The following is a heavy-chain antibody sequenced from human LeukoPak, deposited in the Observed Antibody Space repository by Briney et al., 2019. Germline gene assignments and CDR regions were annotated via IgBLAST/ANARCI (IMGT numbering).Heavy chain of an antibody. V-gene: IGHV1-8*01. D-gene: IGHD3-10*01. CDR2: MNPNSGNT. J-gene: IGHJ4*02. CDR1: GYTFTSYD. Sequence: GASVKVSCKASGYTFTSYDINWVRQATGQGLEWMGWMNPNSGNTGYAQKFQGRVTMTRNTSIGTAYMELSSLRSEDTAVYYCARARRIYGSGSFYYFDYWGQGTLVTVSS. CDR3: ARARRIYGSGSFYYFDY.